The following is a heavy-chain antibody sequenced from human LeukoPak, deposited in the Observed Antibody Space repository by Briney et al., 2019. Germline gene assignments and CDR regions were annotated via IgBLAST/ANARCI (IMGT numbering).Heavy chain of an antibody. CDR3: AKDMKYQLLTLFDY. CDR1: GFTFDDYA. J-gene: IGHJ4*02. CDR2: ISWNSDSI. V-gene: IGHV3-9*01. D-gene: IGHD2-2*01. Sequence: GGSLRLSCAASGFTFDDYAMHWVRQAPGKGLEWVSGISWNSDSIEYADSVKGRFTISRDNAKNSLYLQMNSLRAEDTALYYCAKDMKYQLLTLFDYWGQGTLITVSS.